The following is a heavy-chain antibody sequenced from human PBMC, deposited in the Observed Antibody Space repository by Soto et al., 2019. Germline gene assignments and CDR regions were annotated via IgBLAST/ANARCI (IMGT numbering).Heavy chain of an antibody. Sequence: QVQLVQSGAEVKKPGASVKVSCKASGYTFSNYGITWVRQAPGQGLEWMGWISAYNGDTNYAQKLQGRVNLMTDTSTSTAYMEVRSLRSDDTAVYFCARIEGVAGAPYYYYMDVWGKGTAVTVSS. CDR1: GYTFSNYG. D-gene: IGHD6-19*01. J-gene: IGHJ6*03. CDR2: ISAYNGDT. V-gene: IGHV1-18*01. CDR3: ARIEGVAGAPYYYYMDV.